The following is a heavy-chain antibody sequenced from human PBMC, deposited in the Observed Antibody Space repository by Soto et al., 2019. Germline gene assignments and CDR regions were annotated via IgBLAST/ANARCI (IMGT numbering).Heavy chain of an antibody. J-gene: IGHJ6*02. CDR1: GGSFSGYY. D-gene: IGHD1-26*01. CDR2: INHSGST. CDR3: ARGLRGLVGATWAYYYYGMDV. Sequence: SSETLSLTCAVYGGSFSGYYWSWIRQPPGKGLEWIGEINHSGSTNYNPSLKSRVTISVDTSKNQFSLKLSSVTAADTAVYYCARGLRGLVGATWAYYYYGMDVWGQGTTVTV. V-gene: IGHV4-34*01.